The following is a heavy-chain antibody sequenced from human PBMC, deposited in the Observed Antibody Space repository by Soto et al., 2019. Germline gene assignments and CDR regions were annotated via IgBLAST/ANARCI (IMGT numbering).Heavy chain of an antibody. CDR1: GFTVSNYY. CDR2: IFSNGDR. D-gene: IGHD1-1*01. CDR3: ARDGTYNWV. J-gene: IGHJ4*02. V-gene: IGHV3-66*01. Sequence: ELQLVASGGGLVQPGGSLRLSCAASGFTVSNYYVRWVRQAPGKGLEWVSLIFSNGDRRYADSVKGRFTISRDSSSNTLYLQMNSLRVEDTAVYYCARDGTYNWVGGQGIHVTVSS.